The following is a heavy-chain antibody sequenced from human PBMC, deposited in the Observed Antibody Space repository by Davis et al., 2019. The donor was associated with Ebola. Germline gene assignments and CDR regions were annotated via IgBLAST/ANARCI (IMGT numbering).Heavy chain of an antibody. D-gene: IGHD6-19*01. V-gene: IGHV4-39*01. CDR3: ARSGSGWYRDYYYYYGMDV. J-gene: IGHJ6*02. CDR2: INYSGST. Sequence: SETLSLTCTVSGGSISSSSYYWGWIRQPPGKGWEWIGSINYSGSTYYNPSLKSRVTISVDTSKNQFSLKRSSVTAADPAVYYCARSGSGWYRDYYYYYGMDVWGQGTTVTVSS. CDR1: GGSISSSSYY.